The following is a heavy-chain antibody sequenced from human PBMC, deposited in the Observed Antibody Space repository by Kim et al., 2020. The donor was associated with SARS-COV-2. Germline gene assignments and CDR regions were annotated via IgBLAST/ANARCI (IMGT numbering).Heavy chain of an antibody. Sequence: GGSLRLSCAASGFTFSSYWMHWVHQAPGKGLVWVSRINRDGSTTNYADSVKGRFTISRDNAKNTLYLQMNSLRAEDTAVYYCARETPVRGEYYFDYWGQGTLVTVSS. V-gene: IGHV3-74*01. CDR1: GFTFSSYW. J-gene: IGHJ4*02. D-gene: IGHD3-10*01. CDR3: ARETPVRGEYYFDY. CDR2: INRDGSTT.